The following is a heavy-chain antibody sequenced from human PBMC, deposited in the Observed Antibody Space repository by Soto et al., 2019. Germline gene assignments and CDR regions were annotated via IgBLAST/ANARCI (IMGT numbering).Heavy chain of an antibody. Sequence: GGSLRLSCAASGFTVSSNYMSWVRQAPGKGLEWVSVIYSGGSTYYADSVKGRFTISRDNSKNTLYLQMNSLRAEDTAVYYCATTDTGGVYYYGSGSYDYYYYGMDVWGQGTTVTVSS. D-gene: IGHD3-10*01. J-gene: IGHJ6*02. CDR3: ATTDTGGVYYYGSGSYDYYYYGMDV. CDR2: IYSGGST. V-gene: IGHV3-53*01. CDR1: GFTVSSNY.